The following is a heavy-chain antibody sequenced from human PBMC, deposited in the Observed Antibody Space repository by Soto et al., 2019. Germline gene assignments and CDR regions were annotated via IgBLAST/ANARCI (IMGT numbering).Heavy chain of an antibody. CDR1: GGSFSGYY. CDR3: ARAGYCSGGSCYSYGY. Sequence: QVQLQQWGAGLLKPSETLSLTCAVYGGSFSGYYWSWIRQPPGKGLEWIGEINHSGSTNYNPSLKSRVTISVDTSTNQFSLQLSSVTAADTAVYYCARAGYCSGGSCYSYGYWGQGTLVTVSS. J-gene: IGHJ4*02. V-gene: IGHV4-34*01. D-gene: IGHD2-15*01. CDR2: INHSGST.